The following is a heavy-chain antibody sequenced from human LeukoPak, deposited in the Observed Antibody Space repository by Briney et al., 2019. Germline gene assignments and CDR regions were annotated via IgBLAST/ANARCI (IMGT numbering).Heavy chain of an antibody. J-gene: IGHJ4*02. V-gene: IGHV3-11*01. CDR1: GFTSSDYY. CDR3: ARGADSGAHFDY. CDR2: ISSSGSTI. Sequence: GGSLRLSCAASGFTSSDYYMSWIRQAQGKGLEWVSYISSSGSTIYYADSVKGRFTISRDNAKNSLYLQMHSLRAEDTAVYYCARGADSGAHFDYWGQGTLVTVSS. D-gene: IGHD6-19*01.